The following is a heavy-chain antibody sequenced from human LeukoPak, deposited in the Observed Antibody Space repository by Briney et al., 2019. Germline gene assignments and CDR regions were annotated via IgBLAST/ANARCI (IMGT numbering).Heavy chain of an antibody. CDR3: ATEYYGSLYNY. V-gene: IGHV3-15*01. CDR2: IKSKTDGGTT. D-gene: IGHD3-3*01. J-gene: IGHJ4*02. CDR1: GFTFSNAW. Sequence: NPGGSLRLSCAASGFTFSNAWMSWVRQAPGKGLEWVGHIKSKTDGGTTDYAAPVKGRFTISRDDSKNTLYLQMNSLKTEDTAVYYCATEYYGSLYNYWGQGTLVTVSS.